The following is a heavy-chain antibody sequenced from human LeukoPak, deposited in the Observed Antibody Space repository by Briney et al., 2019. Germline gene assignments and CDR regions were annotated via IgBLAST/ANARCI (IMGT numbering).Heavy chain of an antibody. Sequence: ASVKVSCKASGYTFTSYYMHWVRRAPGQGLEWMGIINPSGGSTSYAQKFQGRVTMTRDTSTSTVYMELSSLRSEDTAVYYCARENRKATMGRGVNSPIYFDYWGQGTLVTVSS. CDR3: ARENRKATMGRGVNSPIYFDY. CDR2: INPSGGST. V-gene: IGHV1-46*03. CDR1: GYTFTSYY. D-gene: IGHD3-10*01. J-gene: IGHJ4*02.